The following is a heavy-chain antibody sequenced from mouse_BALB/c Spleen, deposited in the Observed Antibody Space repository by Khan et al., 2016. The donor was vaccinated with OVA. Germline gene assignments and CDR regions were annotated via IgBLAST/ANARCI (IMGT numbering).Heavy chain of an antibody. D-gene: IGHD1-2*01. CDR1: GYTFTDYN. Sequence: VQLKQSGPELVKPGASVKISCKASGYTFTDYNMDWVKQSHGESLEWIGYISPNNGGTGYNQKFKTKATLTVDNSSSTAYMELRSLTSEDSAVYYCARSGYGSFAYWGQGTLVTVSA. CDR2: ISPNNGGT. J-gene: IGHJ3*01. V-gene: IGHV1S29*02. CDR3: ARSGYGSFAY.